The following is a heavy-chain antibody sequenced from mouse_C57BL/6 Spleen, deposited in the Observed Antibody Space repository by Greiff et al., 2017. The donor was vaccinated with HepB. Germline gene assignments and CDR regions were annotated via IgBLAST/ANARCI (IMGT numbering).Heavy chain of an antibody. D-gene: IGHD2-2*01. V-gene: IGHV1-7*01. CDR2: INPSSGYT. CDR1: GYTFTSYW. J-gene: IGHJ4*01. CDR3: ARSTMVTSYYAMDY. Sequence: QVQLKQSGAELAKPGASVKLSCKASGYTFTSYWMHWVKQRPGQGLEWIGYINPSSGYTKYNQKFKDKATLTADKSSSPAYMQLSSLTYEDSAVYYCARSTMVTSYYAMDYWGQGTSVTVSS.